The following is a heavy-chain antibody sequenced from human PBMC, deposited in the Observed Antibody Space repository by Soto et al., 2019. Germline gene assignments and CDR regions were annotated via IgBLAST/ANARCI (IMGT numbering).Heavy chain of an antibody. CDR1: VFTFIDYY. Sequence: GRSLRLSCASSVFTFIDYYMSWIRQAPGKGLEWVSYISSSSSYTNYADSVKGRFTISRDNAKNSLYLQMNSLRAEDTAVYYCARTPDCTNGVCSAGFDYWGQGILVTVSS. J-gene: IGHJ4*02. D-gene: IGHD2-8*01. CDR2: ISSSSSYT. V-gene: IGHV3-11*06. CDR3: ARTPDCTNGVCSAGFDY.